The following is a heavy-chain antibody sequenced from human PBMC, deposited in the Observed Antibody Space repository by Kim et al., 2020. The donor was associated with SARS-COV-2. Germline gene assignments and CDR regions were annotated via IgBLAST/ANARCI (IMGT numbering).Heavy chain of an antibody. Sequence: GGSLRLSCAASGFTFSSYGMHWVRQAPGKGLEWVAVISYDGSNKYYADSVKGRFTISRDNSKNTLYLQMNSLRAEDTAVYYCAKGLLEWLLSSAFDIWG. J-gene: IGHJ3*02. CDR3: AKGLLEWLLSSAFDI. CDR2: ISYDGSNK. V-gene: IGHV3-30*18. D-gene: IGHD3-3*01. CDR1: GFTFSSYG.